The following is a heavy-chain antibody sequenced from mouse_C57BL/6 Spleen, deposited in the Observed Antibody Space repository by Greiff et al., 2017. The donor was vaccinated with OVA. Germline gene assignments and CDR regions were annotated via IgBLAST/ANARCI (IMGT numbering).Heavy chain of an antibody. Sequence: QVQLKQSGAELVRPGASVTLSCKASGYTFTDYEMHWVKQTPVHGLEWIGAIDPETGGTAYNQKFKGKAILTADKSSSTAYMELRSLTSEDSAVYYCTRCYDYDGLAYWGQGTLVTVSA. J-gene: IGHJ3*01. V-gene: IGHV1-15*01. CDR2: IDPETGGT. CDR3: TRCYDYDGLAY. D-gene: IGHD2-4*01. CDR1: GYTFTDYE.